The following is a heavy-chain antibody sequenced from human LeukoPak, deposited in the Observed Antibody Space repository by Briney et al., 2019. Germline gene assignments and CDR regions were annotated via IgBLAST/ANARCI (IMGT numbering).Heavy chain of an antibody. CDR1: GFTFNDYY. V-gene: IGHV3-11*04. CDR3: ARDRYPLLEWFNDY. D-gene: IGHD3-3*02. CDR2: ISGNSRKI. Sequence: PGGSLRLSCVASGFTFNDYYMSWIRQAPGKGLEWVAYISGNSRKIYYADSVKGRFTISRDNRKRSVFLEMNTLRAEDTAVYYCARDRYPLLEWFNDYWGQGTLVTVSS. J-gene: IGHJ4*02.